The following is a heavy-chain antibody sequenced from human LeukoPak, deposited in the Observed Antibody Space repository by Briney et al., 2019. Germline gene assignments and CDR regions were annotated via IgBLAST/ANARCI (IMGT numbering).Heavy chain of an antibody. CDR3: ARGELDYYDSSEPEDRNDAFDI. CDR1: GYTFTSYG. CDR2: ISAYNGNT. J-gene: IGHJ3*02. V-gene: IGHV1-18*01. D-gene: IGHD3-22*01. Sequence: ASVKVSCKASGYTFTSYGISWVRQAPGQGLEWMGWISAYNGNTNYAQKLQGRVTMTTDTSTSTAYMELRSLRSDDTAVYYCARGELDYYDSSEPEDRNDAFDIWGQGTMVTVSS.